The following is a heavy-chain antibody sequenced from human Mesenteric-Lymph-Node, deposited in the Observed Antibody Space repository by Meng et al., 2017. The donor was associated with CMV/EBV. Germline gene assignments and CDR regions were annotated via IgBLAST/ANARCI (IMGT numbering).Heavy chain of an antibody. J-gene: IGHJ4*02. CDR3: ASLAPLNNTKDKIPSGY. Sequence: QVQLQQWGAGLLKPSETLSLTCAVYGGSFIAYYWSWIRQPPGKGLEWIGEINHRGSTNYNPSLKSRITISVDTSKNQFSLKLTSVTAADTAVYFCASLAPLNNTKDKIPSGYWGQGTLVTVSS. CDR2: INHRGST. CDR1: GGSFIAYY. V-gene: IGHV4-34*01. D-gene: IGHD1-14*01.